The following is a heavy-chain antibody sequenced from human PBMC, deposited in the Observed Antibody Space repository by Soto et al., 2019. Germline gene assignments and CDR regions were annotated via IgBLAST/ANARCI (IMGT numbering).Heavy chain of an antibody. CDR2: MNPNSGNT. Sequence: ASVKVSCKASGYTFTSYDINWVRQATGQGLEWMGWMNPNSGNTGYAQKFQGRVTMTRNTSISTAYMELSSLRSEDTAVYYCAREFMVRGAIGSYYYMDVWGKGTTVTVSS. CDR1: GYTFTSYD. CDR3: AREFMVRGAIGSYYYMDV. J-gene: IGHJ6*03. D-gene: IGHD3-10*01. V-gene: IGHV1-8*01.